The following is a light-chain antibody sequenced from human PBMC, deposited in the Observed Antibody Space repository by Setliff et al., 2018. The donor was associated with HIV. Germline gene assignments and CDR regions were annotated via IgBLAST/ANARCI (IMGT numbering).Light chain of an antibody. CDR3: SSYAGTKSPV. V-gene: IGLV2-23*02. J-gene: IGLJ1*01. Sequence: QSVLTQPASVSESPGQSITISCTGTNSDIGSYNLVSWYQQYPGKAPKIMIYEVNKRPSGASNRFSGSKSGNTASLTISGLQAEDEADYYCSSYAGTKSPVFGTGTKVTVL. CDR2: EVN. CDR1: NSDIGSYNL.